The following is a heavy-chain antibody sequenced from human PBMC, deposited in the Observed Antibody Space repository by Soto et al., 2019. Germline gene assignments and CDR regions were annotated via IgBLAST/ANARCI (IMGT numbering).Heavy chain of an antibody. Sequence: EVQLVESGGGLVKPGGSLRLSYAASGFTFSSYSMNWVRHAPGKGLEWVSSISSSSSYIYYADSVKGRFTISRDNAKNSLYLQMNSLRAEDTAVYYCARDTVRGVINYWGQGTLVTVSS. D-gene: IGHD3-10*01. J-gene: IGHJ4*02. CDR3: ARDTVRGVINY. CDR2: ISSSSSYI. CDR1: GFTFSSYS. V-gene: IGHV3-21*01.